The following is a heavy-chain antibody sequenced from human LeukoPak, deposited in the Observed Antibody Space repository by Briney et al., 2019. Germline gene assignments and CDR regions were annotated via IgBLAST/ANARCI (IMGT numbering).Heavy chain of an antibody. V-gene: IGHV3-48*01. Sequence: SGGSLRLSCAASGFTFSSYSMNWVRQAPGRGLEWVSYISSSSSTIYYADSVKGRFTISRDNAKNSLYLQMNSLRAEDTAVYYCASAYDSSGYYYYYYYMDVWGKGTTVTVSS. D-gene: IGHD3-22*01. CDR2: ISSSSSTI. J-gene: IGHJ6*03. CDR1: GFTFSSYS. CDR3: ASAYDSSGYYYYYYYMDV.